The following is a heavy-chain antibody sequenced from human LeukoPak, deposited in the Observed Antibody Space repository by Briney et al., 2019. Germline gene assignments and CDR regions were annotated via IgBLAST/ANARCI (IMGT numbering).Heavy chain of an antibody. J-gene: IGHJ6*03. D-gene: IGHD3-10*01. CDR2: IYSGGST. CDR1: GFTVSSNY. Sequence: GGSLRLSCAASGFTVSSNYMSWVRQAPGKGLEGVSVIYSGGSTYYADSVKGRFTISRDNSKNTLYLQMNSLRAEDTAVYYCARARGYYYYYMDVWGKGTTVTVSS. CDR3: ARARGYYYYYMDV. V-gene: IGHV3-53*01.